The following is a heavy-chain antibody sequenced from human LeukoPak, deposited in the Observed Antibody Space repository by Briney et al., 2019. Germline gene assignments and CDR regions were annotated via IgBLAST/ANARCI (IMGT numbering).Heavy chain of an antibody. J-gene: IGHJ4*02. CDR1: GGAVTGKC. CDR2: INDYTGDT. D-gene: IGHD2-2*01. V-gene: IGHV4-59*08. CDR3: ARRQIPFDY. Sequence: SQTLSLTCPVRGGAVTGKCWDWGGRCLIKGMKWIGEINDYTGDTKYNPSLNSRVSISLEKSKNQLSLELRSVTAADTAVYYCARRQIPFDYWHQATLVTGS.